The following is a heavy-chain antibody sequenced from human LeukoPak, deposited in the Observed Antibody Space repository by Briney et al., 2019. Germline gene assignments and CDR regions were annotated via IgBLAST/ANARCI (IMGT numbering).Heavy chain of an antibody. CDR3: ARSRAVAGFGSYYFGLDV. J-gene: IGHJ6*02. D-gene: IGHD6-19*01. Sequence: GGSLRLSCTASGLVLRDFWLHWVRQVPGGGLVWVSRIDNAGRSTTYADSVKGRFTISRDNAKDTLYLQMNSLRVEDMGVYYCARSRAVAGFGSYYFGLDVWGQGTTVTVSS. V-gene: IGHV3-74*01. CDR2: IDNAGRST. CDR1: GLVLRDFW.